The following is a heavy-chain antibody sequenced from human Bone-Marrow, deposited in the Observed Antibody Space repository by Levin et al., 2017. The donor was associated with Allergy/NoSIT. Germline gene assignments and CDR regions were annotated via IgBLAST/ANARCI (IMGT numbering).Heavy chain of an antibody. CDR1: GFSFSSYA. Sequence: PGGSLRLSCTASGFSFSSYAMSWVRQAPGKGPEWVSAIRGGGETIYYVDSVKARFTVSRDNSKNTHYLQMDSLRAEDTAVYYCAKFGGPWDGYFDGWGQGTLVTVSS. D-gene: IGHD3-16*01. CDR2: IRGGGETI. CDR3: AKFGGPWDGYFDG. V-gene: IGHV3-23*01. J-gene: IGHJ4*02.